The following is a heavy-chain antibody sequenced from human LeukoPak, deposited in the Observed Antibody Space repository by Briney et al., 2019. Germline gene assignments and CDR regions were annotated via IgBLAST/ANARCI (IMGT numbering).Heavy chain of an antibody. J-gene: IGHJ6*02. CDR2: IGADTGST. D-gene: IGHD3-16*01. V-gene: IGHV1-18*01. CDR1: GYTFTNYG. Sequence: ASVKVSCKSSGYTFTNYGITWVRQAPGQGLEWMGWIGADTGSTNYVQRLQGRVTMTRATSTSTAYMELTSLTADDTAVYYCARDKEWTRDAAESLGTYYHYHHGMDVGGQGTTVTVSS. CDR3: ARDKEWTRDAAESLGTYYHYHHGMDV.